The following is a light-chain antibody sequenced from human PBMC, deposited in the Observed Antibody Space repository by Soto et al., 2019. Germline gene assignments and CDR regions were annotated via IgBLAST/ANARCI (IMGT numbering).Light chain of an antibody. CDR2: GAS. Sequence: ENVLTQSPGTLSLSPGERTALSCRASQTVSSYLTWYQQRPGQAPRLLIYGASKRATGIPDRFSGSGSGTDFTLTISRLEPEDFALYYCQQYGNSPITLGQLTRPEIK. J-gene: IGKJ5*01. CDR1: QTVSSY. CDR3: QQYGNSPIT. V-gene: IGKV3-20*01.